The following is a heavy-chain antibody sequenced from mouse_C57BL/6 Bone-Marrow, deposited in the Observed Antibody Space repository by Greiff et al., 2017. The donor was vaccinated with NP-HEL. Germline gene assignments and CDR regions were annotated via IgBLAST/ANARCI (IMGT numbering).Heavy chain of an antibody. J-gene: IGHJ3*01. D-gene: IGHD2-4*01. V-gene: IGHV1-55*01. Sequence: VQLQQPGAELVKPGASVKMSCKASGYTFTSYWITWVKQRPGQGLEWIGDIYPGSGSTNYNEKFKSKATLTVDTSSSTAYMQLISLTSEDSAVYYCARRGLYDYDVAYWGQGTLVTVSA. CDR1: GYTFTSYW. CDR2: IYPGSGST. CDR3: ARRGLYDYDVAY.